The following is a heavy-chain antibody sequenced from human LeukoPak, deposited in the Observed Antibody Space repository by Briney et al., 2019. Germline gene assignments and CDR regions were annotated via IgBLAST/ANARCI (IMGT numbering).Heavy chain of an antibody. CDR1: GFTFTTYS. D-gene: IGHD3-10*02. J-gene: IGHJ6*03. V-gene: IGHV3-21*01. Sequence: GGSLRLSCEASGFTFTTYSMTWVRQAPGKGLEWVSIISSGSSAIFSADALKGRFTISRDDAKNLLYLDMNSLRAEDTAVYYCAELGITMIGGAWGKGTTVTISS. CDR3: AELGITMIGGA. CDR2: ISSGSSAI.